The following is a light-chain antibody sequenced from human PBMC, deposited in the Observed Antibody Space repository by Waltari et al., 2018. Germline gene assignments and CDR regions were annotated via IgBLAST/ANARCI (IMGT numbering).Light chain of an antibody. CDR1: SSDIGAYNF. Sequence: SPGQSITISCTGTSSDIGAYNFVSWYQKHPGKAPKVMIYDFNNRPSVVSSRFSGSKSGNTASLTISGLQAEDEADYYCSSYTTGSTRYVCGSGTKVTVL. V-gene: IGLV2-14*03. CDR3: SSYTTGSTRYV. J-gene: IGLJ1*01. CDR2: DFN.